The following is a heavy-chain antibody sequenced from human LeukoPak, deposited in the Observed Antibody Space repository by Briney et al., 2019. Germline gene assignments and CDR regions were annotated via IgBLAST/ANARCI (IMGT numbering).Heavy chain of an antibody. CDR2: ISGSGGST. CDR1: GFTFSSYA. CDR3: AKDRSNGYNWFDP. J-gene: IGHJ5*02. Sequence: TGGSLRLSCAASGFTFSSYAMSWVRQAPGKGLEWVSAISGSGGSTYYAGSVKGRFTISRDNSKNTLYLQMNSLRAEDTAVYYCAKDRSNGYNWFDPWGQGTLVTVSS. D-gene: IGHD2-8*01. V-gene: IGHV3-23*01.